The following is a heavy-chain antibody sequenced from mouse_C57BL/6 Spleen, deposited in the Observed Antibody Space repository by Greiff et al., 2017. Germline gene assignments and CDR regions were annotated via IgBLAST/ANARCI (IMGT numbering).Heavy chain of an antibody. V-gene: IGHV10-1*01. CDR1: GFSFNTYA. J-gene: IGHJ1*03. D-gene: IGHD4-1*01. CDR2: IRSKSNNYAT. CDR3: VRGVTGTGWYFDV. Sequence: DVKLVESGGGLVQPKGSLKLSCAASGFSFNTYAMNWVRQAPGKGLEWVARIRSKSNNYATYYADSVKDRFTISRDDSESMLYLQMNNLKTEDKAMYYCVRGVTGTGWYFDVWGTGTTVTVSS.